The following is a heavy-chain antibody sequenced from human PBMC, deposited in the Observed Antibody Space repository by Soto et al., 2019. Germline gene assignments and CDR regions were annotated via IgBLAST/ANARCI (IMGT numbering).Heavy chain of an antibody. CDR1: GFTFSTYA. Sequence: EVQLLESGGGLVQPGGSLQLSCAASGFTFSTYALSLARQAPGKGLERVAGIDDGGVSTYYADSVKGRLTISRDNSKNTLYLQMGSLRAEDTAVYYCVKGQSSSWSQTGGMDVWGQGTTVTVSS. J-gene: IGHJ6*02. CDR2: IDDGGVST. D-gene: IGHD6-6*01. V-gene: IGHV3-23*01. CDR3: VKGQSSSWSQTGGMDV.